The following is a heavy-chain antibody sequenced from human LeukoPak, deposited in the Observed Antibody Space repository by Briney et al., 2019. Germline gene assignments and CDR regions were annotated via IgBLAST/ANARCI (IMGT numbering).Heavy chain of an antibody. Sequence: ASVKVSCKASGYTFTSYGISWVRQAPGQGLEWMGWISAYNGNTNYAQKLQGRVTMTTDPSTSTAYMELRSLRSDDTAVYYCARLSRYTIFGVVREGWFDPWGQGTLVTVSS. CDR3: ARLSRYTIFGVVREGWFDP. V-gene: IGHV1-18*01. D-gene: IGHD3-3*01. J-gene: IGHJ5*02. CDR1: GYTFTSYG. CDR2: ISAYNGNT.